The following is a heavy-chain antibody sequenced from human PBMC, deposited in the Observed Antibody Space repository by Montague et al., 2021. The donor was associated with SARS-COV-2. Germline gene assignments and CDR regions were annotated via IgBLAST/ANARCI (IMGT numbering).Heavy chain of an antibody. CDR3: AARARYYYDMDV. CDR2: IYSGDST. Sequence: SLRLSCAASGFTVRSNYMSWVRQAPGKGLEWVSVIYSGDSTYYADSVKGRFTISRDNSKNTLYLQMNSLRAEDTAVYYCAARARYYYDMDVWGQRTTVTVSS. V-gene: IGHV3-66*01. CDR1: GFTVRSNY. J-gene: IGHJ6*02.